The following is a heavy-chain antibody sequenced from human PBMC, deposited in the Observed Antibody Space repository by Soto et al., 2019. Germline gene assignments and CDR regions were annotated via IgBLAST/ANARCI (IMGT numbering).Heavy chain of an antibody. J-gene: IGHJ5*02. V-gene: IGHV4-30-4*01. D-gene: IGHD3-22*01. Sequence: SETLSLTCKVSGGSISNPDYYWSWIRQPPGKGLEWIGYINYSGNTYYNPSLKSRVFISVDTSENQISLRLSSVTAADTAVYYCARVFTLTYNWFDPWGQGTLVTVSS. CDR2: INYSGNT. CDR1: GGSISNPDYY. CDR3: ARVFTLTYNWFDP.